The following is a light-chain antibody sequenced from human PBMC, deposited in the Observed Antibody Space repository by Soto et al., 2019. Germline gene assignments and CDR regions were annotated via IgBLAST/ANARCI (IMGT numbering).Light chain of an antibody. V-gene: IGLV1-40*01. CDR2: GNT. Sequence: QSVLTQPPSVSGAPGQRVTISCTGSSSNIGAGYDVHWYQQLPGTAPKLLIYGNTNRPSGVPDRFSGSKSGTSASLAITGLQAEDEAAYYCQSYDISLSGGVFGGGTKLTVL. CDR3: QSYDISLSGGV. J-gene: IGLJ2*01. CDR1: SSNIGAGYD.